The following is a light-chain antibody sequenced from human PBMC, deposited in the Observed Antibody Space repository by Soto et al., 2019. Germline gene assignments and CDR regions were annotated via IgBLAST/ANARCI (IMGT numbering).Light chain of an antibody. CDR3: QSYDSSLSVVV. V-gene: IGLV1-40*01. CDR1: SSNIAAGYD. J-gene: IGLJ2*01. Sequence: QPVLTQPPSVSGAPGQRVTISCTGSSSNIAAGYDVHWYQQLPGTAPKLLIYGNSNRPSGVPDRFSGSKSGTSASLAITGLQAEDEADYYCQSYDSSLSVVVFGGGTKLTVL. CDR2: GNS.